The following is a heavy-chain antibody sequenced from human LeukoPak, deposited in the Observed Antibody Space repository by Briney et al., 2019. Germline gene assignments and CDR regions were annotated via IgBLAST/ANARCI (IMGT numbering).Heavy chain of an antibody. V-gene: IGHV1-18*01. CDR1: GYTFTNYG. J-gene: IGHJ4*02. CDR2: ISGYNGHT. CDR3: ARDLTHRRNYDNSGYQIVSAF. D-gene: IGHD3-22*01. Sequence: ASVKVSCTASGYTFTNYGISWVRQAPGQGLEWMGWISGYNGHTKYGQKLQDRVTMTTDTSTSTAYIELRSLRSDDTAVYYCARDLTHRRNYDNSGYQIVSAFWGQGTLVTVSS.